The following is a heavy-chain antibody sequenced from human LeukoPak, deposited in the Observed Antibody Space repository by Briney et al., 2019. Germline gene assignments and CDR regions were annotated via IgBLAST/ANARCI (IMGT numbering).Heavy chain of an antibody. CDR1: GFSLSTRRVG. D-gene: IGHD6-13*01. J-gene: IGHJ1*01. Sequence: SGPTQVKPTQPLSLTCTFSGFSLSTRRVGVCWIRQPPGKALEWLALIYGDDEKRYSPSLKSRLTITKDTSKNQVALTMTTMDPVDTATYYCAHLIAAADAEYFQHWGQGTLVTVSS. CDR2: IYGDDEK. V-gene: IGHV2-5*02. CDR3: AHLIAAADAEYFQH.